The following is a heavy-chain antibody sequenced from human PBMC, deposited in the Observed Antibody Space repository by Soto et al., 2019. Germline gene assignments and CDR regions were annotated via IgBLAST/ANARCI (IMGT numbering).Heavy chain of an antibody. Sequence: QVQLVQSGTEVKKPGSSVKVSCKASGGTFSSYTISWVRQAPGQGLEWMGRIIPILGIANYAQKFQGRVTITADKSTSTAYMELSSLRSEDTAVYYCARDYGYDILTGYSDYWGQGTLVTVSS. D-gene: IGHD3-9*01. J-gene: IGHJ4*02. CDR1: GGTFSSYT. CDR3: ARDYGYDILTGYSDY. V-gene: IGHV1-69*08. CDR2: IIPILGIA.